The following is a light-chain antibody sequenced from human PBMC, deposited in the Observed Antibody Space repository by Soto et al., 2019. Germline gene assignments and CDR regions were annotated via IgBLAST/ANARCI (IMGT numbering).Light chain of an antibody. CDR1: SSNIGAGYD. V-gene: IGLV1-40*01. CDR2: GNS. Sequence: QSVLTQPPSVSGAPGQRVTISCTGSSSNIGAGYDVHWYQHLPGAAPKFLIYGNSNRPSGVPDRFSGSKSGTSASLTITGLQAEDEADYYCQSYDSSLSGSALFDGGTKLTVL. J-gene: IGLJ2*01. CDR3: QSYDSSLSGSAL.